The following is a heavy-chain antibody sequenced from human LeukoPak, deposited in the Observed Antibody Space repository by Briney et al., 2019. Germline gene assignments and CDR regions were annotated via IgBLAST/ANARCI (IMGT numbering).Heavy chain of an antibody. J-gene: IGHJ3*02. V-gene: IGHV1-46*01. CDR2: INPSGGST. Sequence: ASVKVSCKASGYTLINYYIEWVRQAPGQGLEWMGMINPSGGSTTYAQEFQGRVTMTRDTSTSTVYMEPSSLRSEDTAVYYCARGGYSDDAFDIWGQGTMVTVSS. D-gene: IGHD2-15*01. CDR1: GYTLINYY. CDR3: ARGGYSDDAFDI.